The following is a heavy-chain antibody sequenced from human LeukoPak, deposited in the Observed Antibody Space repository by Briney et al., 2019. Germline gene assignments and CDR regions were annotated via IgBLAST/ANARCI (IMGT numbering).Heavy chain of an antibody. CDR3: ARGSTYWYFDL. CDR2: IYNSGST. Sequence: SETLSLTCTVSGDSISNYYGSWLRQPPGKGLEWIGYIYNSGSTNYNPSLKSRVTISVDTSKNQFSLKLSSVTPADTAVYYCARGSTYWYFDLWGRGTLVTVSS. V-gene: IGHV4-59*01. J-gene: IGHJ2*01. CDR1: GDSISNYY.